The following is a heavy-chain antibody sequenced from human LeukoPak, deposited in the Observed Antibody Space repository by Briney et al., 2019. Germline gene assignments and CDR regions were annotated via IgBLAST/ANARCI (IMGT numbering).Heavy chain of an antibody. CDR3: ARKDRDY. CDR2: IYSSGST. CDR1: GASISAFH. V-gene: IGHV4-4*07. Sequence: SETLSLTCTVSGASISAFHWTWFRQPAGKGLEWIGLIYSSGSTLFNPSLKSRVAMSVDLTKNQLSLKLTPVTAADTAMYYCARKDRDYWGRGTLVTVSS. J-gene: IGHJ4*02.